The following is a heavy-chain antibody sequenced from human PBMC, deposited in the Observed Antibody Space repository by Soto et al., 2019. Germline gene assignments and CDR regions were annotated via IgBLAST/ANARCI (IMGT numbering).Heavy chain of an antibody. D-gene: IGHD1-7*01. J-gene: IGHJ4*02. CDR3: ARVSNWNYPIYNFDY. Sequence: QVQLVQSGAEVKKPGSSVKVSCKASGGTFSSYANSWVRQAPGQGLEWMGGIIPIFGTANYAQKFQGRVTITADESTSTAYMELSSLRSEDTAVYYGARVSNWNYPIYNFDYWGQGTLVTVSS. CDR1: GGTFSSYA. CDR2: IIPIFGTA. V-gene: IGHV1-69*01.